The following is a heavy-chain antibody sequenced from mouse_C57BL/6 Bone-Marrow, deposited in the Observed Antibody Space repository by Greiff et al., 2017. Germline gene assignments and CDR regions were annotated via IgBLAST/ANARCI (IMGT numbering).Heavy chain of an antibody. CDR2: LDPENGDT. D-gene: IGHD1-1*01. Sequence: EVKLVESGAELVRPGASVKLSCTASGFNIKDDYMHWVKQRPEQGLEWIGWLDPENGDTASASKFQGKATIPADTSSNTAYLQLRSLTSEDTAVYYCTTIPNLFFAYWVQGTLVTVSA. V-gene: IGHV14-4*01. CDR3: TTIPNLFFAY. CDR1: GFNIKDDY. J-gene: IGHJ3*01.